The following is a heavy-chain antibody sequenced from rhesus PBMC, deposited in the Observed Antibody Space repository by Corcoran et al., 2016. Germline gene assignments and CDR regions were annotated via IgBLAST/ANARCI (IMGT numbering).Heavy chain of an antibody. D-gene: IGHD2-39*01. CDR3: ARVGSRGNYFDY. J-gene: IGHJ4*01. CDR1: GGSIRGDYY. Sequence: QVKLQQWGEGLVKPSETLSLTCAVYGGSIRGDYYWSWIRQPPGKGLEWIGNIDGKRASTNYNPSLKNRVTISKDTAKNQFSLKLSSVTAADTAVYYGARVGSRGNYFDYWGQGVLVTVSS. CDR2: IDGKRAST. V-gene: IGHV4-73*01.